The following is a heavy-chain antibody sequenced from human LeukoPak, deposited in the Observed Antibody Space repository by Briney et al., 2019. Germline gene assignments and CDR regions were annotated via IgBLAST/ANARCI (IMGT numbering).Heavy chain of an antibody. J-gene: IGHJ4*02. D-gene: IGHD3-10*01. V-gene: IGHV3-20*04. CDR2: INWNGGST. CDR3: ARAPPSGSYFDY. CDR1: GFTFDDYG. Sequence: GGSLRLSCAASGFTFDDYGMGWVRQAPGKGLEWVSGINWNGGSTGYADSVKGRFTISRDNAKNSLYLQMNSLRAEDTALYYCARAPPSGSYFDYWGQETLVTVSS.